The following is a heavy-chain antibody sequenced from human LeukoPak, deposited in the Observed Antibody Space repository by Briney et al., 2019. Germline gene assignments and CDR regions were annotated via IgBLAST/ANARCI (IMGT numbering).Heavy chain of an antibody. CDR1: GDSMTSHS. CDR2: VFYSGVT. D-gene: IGHD2-21*01. J-gene: IGHJ2*01. Sequence: TSETLSLTCKVSGDSMTSHSWTWIRQSPGKSLEWIGYVFYSGVTDYNPSLKSRVTISIDTSKLQFSPRLTSVTVADTAVYYCTRDAHRNNWYFDIWGRGTLVTVSS. CDR3: TRDAHRNNWYFDI. V-gene: IGHV4-59*11.